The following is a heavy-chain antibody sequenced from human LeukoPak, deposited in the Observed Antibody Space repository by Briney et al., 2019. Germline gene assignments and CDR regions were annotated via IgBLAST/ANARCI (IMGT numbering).Heavy chain of an antibody. CDR1: GFTFRTYV. D-gene: IGHD3-10*01. Sequence: GGSLRLSCAASGFTFRTYVMKWVRQAPGKGLEWVSSIGSSSSFMYYADSVRGRFTISRDNAKNSLYLQMNSQRAEDAAVYYCAREDYSSGNPTIDNWGQGTLVTVSS. CDR2: IGSSSSFM. V-gene: IGHV3-21*01. CDR3: AREDYSSGNPTIDN. J-gene: IGHJ4*02.